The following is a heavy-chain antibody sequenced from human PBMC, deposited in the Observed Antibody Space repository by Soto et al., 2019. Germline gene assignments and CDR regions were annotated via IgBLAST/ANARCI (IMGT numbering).Heavy chain of an antibody. CDR1: GDTFRSHA. J-gene: IGHJ4*02. D-gene: IGHD3-10*01. Sequence: QAQLVQSAAEVKKPGSSVKVSCKASGDTFRSHAITWIRQAPGQGLEWLGRTIPITGVTTYGQRFRDRLTLSADKFTSTAFIDLGSLTSEDTAVYYCAKEYYYGGRVTHYFDQWGLGTPVIVSS. V-gene: IGHV1-69*04. CDR2: TIPITGVT. CDR3: AKEYYYGGRVTHYFDQ.